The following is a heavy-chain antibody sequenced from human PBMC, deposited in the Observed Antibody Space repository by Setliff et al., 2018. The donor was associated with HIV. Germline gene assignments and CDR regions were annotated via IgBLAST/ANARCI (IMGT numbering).Heavy chain of an antibody. CDR2: IQHSGRI. CDR1: GGSFSGYC. D-gene: IGHD6-19*01. J-gene: IGHJ4*02. CDR3: ARGVRDNSGWSSYYFDY. Sequence: PSETLSLTCAVYGGSFSGYCWSWIRQPPGNGLEWIGEIQHSGRINYNPSLESRVTTSVDTSKKQFSLRLTSVTAADTAVYYCARGVRDNSGWSSYYFDYWGQGTLVTVSS. V-gene: IGHV4-34*01.